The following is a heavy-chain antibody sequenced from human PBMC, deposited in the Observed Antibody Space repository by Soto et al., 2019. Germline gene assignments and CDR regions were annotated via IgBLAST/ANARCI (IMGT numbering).Heavy chain of an antibody. V-gene: IGHV1-2*04. CDR2: INPNSGGT. Sequence: ASVKVSCKASGYTFTGYYMHWVRQAPGQGIEWMGWINPNSGGTKYAQKFQGWVTMTRETSNSTAYMEWSRLRSDDTAVYYCARASSGYCSNTSCYLIYYFVMYVWGHGITVTVSS. CDR3: ARASSGYCSNTSCYLIYYFVMYV. CDR1: GYTFTGYY. D-gene: IGHD2-2*03. J-gene: IGHJ6*02.